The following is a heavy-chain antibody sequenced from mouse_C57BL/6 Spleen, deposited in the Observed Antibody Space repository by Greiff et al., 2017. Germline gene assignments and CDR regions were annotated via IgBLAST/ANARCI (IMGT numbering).Heavy chain of an antibody. J-gene: IGHJ4*01. CDR3: SYYGSSYYAMDY. CDR1: GYTFTDYA. Sequence: QVQLKQSGPELVRPGVSVKISCKGSGYTFTDYAMHWVKQSHAKSLEWIGVISTYYGDASYNQKFKDKATMTVDKSSSTAYMELARLTSEDSAVYYFSYYGSSYYAMDYWGQGTSVTVSS. CDR2: ISTYYGDA. V-gene: IGHV1-67*01. D-gene: IGHD1-1*01.